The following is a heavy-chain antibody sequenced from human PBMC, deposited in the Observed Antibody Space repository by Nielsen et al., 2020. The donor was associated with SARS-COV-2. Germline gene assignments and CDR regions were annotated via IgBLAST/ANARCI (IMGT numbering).Heavy chain of an antibody. CDR3: ARLWDDGYYFDTGPYDY. V-gene: IGHV3-74*03. CDR1: GFIFSNYR. CDR2: INPDESKT. J-gene: IGHJ4*02. Sequence: GGSLRLSCAASGFIFSNYRMHWVCQAPGKGLVWVSHINPDESKTTYADSVKGRFTISRDNAKNTLYLQMNSLRAEDTAVYYCARLWDDGYYFDTGPYDYWGQGTPVTVSS. D-gene: IGHD3-22*01.